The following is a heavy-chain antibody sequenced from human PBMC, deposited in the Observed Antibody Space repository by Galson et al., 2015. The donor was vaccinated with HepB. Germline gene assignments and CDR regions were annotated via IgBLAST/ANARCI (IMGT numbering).Heavy chain of an antibody. D-gene: IGHD3-3*01. CDR3: AKLFGVTADY. Sequence: QSGAEVKTPGESLKISCKGSGYRFTTSWIGWVRQMPGKGLAWMGIIYPGDSDTRYSSSFQGQVTISADKSISTAYLQWSGLKASDTAMYYCAKLFGVTADYWGQGTLVTVSS. V-gene: IGHV5-51*01. CDR2: IYPGDSDT. J-gene: IGHJ4*02. CDR1: GYRFTTSW.